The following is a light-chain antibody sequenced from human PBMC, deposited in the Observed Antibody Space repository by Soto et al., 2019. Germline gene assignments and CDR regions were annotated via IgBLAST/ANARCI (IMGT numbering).Light chain of an antibody. V-gene: IGKV1-39*01. CDR1: QSISSY. Sequence: DIQMTQSPSSLSASVGDRVTITCRASQSISSYLNWYQQKPGKAPKLLIYAASSLQSGVLSRFSGSGSGTDFTLTISSLQPEDFATYYCQQSYSTPQGTFGQGTKVEIK. CDR2: AAS. J-gene: IGKJ1*01. CDR3: QQSYSTPQGT.